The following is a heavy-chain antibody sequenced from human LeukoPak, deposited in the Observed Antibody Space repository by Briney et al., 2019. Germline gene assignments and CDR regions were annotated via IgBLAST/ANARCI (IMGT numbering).Heavy chain of an antibody. J-gene: IGHJ5*02. CDR1: GGSISSSSYY. V-gene: IGHV4-39*07. Sequence: PSETLSLTCTVSGGSISSSSYYWGWIRRPPGKGLEWIGSIYYSGSTYYNPSLKSRVTISLDTSKNQFSLKMRSVTAADTAVYYCARVQSRLSWFDPWGQGTLVTVSS. CDR2: IYYSGST. CDR3: ARVQSRLSWFDP.